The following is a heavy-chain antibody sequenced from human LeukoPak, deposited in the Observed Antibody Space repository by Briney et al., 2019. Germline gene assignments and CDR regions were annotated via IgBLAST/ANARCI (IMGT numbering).Heavy chain of an antibody. V-gene: IGHV1-24*01. Sequence: ASVKVSCKVSGYTLTELSMHWVRQAPGKGLERMGGFDPEDGETIYAQKFQGRVTMTEDTSTDTAYMELSSLRSEDTAVYYCATTVIVSVAVAAGRNYYFDYWGQGTLVTVSS. CDR2: FDPEDGET. CDR1: GYTLTELS. J-gene: IGHJ4*02. D-gene: IGHD6-19*01. CDR3: ATTVIVSVAVAAGRNYYFDY.